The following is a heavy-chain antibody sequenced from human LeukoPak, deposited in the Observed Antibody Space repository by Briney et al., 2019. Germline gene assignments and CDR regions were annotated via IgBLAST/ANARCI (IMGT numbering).Heavy chain of an antibody. J-gene: IGHJ5*02. CDR1: GYTFTGYY. CDR3: ARENGDYDNWFDP. D-gene: IGHD4-17*01. CDR2: INPNSGGT. V-gene: IGHV1-2*06. Sequence: ASVKVSCKASGYTFTGYYMHWVRQAPGQGLELMGRINPNSGGTNYAQKFQGRVTMTRDPSISPAYMELSRLRSDDTAVYYCARENGDYDNWFDPWGQGTLVTVSS.